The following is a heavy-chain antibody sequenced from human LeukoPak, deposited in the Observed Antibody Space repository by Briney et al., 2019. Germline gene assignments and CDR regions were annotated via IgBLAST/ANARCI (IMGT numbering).Heavy chain of an antibody. D-gene: IGHD6-25*01. CDR2: ISYDGSNK. CDR3: TAADDAFDI. Sequence: GGSLRLSCAASGFTFSSYAMRWVRQAPGKGLEWVAVISYDGSNKYYADSVKGRFTISRDNSKNTLYLQMNSLRAEDTAVYYCTAADDAFDIWGQGTIVTVSS. CDR1: GFTFSSYA. J-gene: IGHJ3*02. V-gene: IGHV3-30-3*01.